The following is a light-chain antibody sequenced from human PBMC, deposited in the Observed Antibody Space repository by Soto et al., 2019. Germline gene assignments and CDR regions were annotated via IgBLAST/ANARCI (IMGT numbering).Light chain of an antibody. CDR1: QSISSSY. V-gene: IGKV3-20*01. CDR2: GAS. Sequence: EIVLTQSPGTLSLSPGERATLSCRASQSISSSYLAWYQQKPGQAPRLLMYGASSRATGIPDTFSGSGSGTDFTLTISSLKPEDFETYYCQQSYSTPFTFGPGTKVDIK. CDR3: QQSYSTPFT. J-gene: IGKJ3*01.